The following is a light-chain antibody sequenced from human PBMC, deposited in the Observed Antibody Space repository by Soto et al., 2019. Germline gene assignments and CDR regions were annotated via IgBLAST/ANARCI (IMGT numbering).Light chain of an antibody. V-gene: IGKV3-15*01. Sequence: EIVLTQSPATLSLSPGERATLSCRASQSVGSFLAWYQQKPGQAPRLLISGASTRATGIPDRFSGSGSGAEFTLTISSLQSEDFAVYYCQEYNNWPALTFGGGTKVDI. CDR1: QSVGSF. J-gene: IGKJ4*01. CDR2: GAS. CDR3: QEYNNWPALT.